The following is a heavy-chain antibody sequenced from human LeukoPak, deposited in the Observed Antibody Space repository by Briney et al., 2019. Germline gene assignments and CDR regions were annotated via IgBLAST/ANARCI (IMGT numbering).Heavy chain of an antibody. CDR2: IKSKTDGGTT. CDR1: GFAFGDAW. D-gene: IGHD5-24*01. CDR3: NRGAWLRYYYDH. Sequence: PGGSLRLSCAASGFAFGDAWMTWVRQAPGKGLEWVGRIKSKTDGGTTDYAAPVKGRFTISRDDSKNTLYLQMNSLKTEDTAVYYCNRGAWLRYYYDHWSQGTLVTVSS. J-gene: IGHJ4*02. V-gene: IGHV3-15*01.